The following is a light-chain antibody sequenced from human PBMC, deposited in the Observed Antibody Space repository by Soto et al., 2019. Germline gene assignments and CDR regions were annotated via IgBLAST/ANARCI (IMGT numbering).Light chain of an antibody. CDR2: AAS. CDR1: QGISNF. V-gene: IGKV1-27*01. CDR3: QKYSSAPFT. J-gene: IGKJ3*01. Sequence: DIQMTQSPSSLSASVGDRVTITCRASQGISNFLAWYQQKPGTVPKLLISAASTLQSGVPSRFSGSGFGTDFTLNNNTLQPADVATYYCQKYSSAPFTFGPGTKVDIK.